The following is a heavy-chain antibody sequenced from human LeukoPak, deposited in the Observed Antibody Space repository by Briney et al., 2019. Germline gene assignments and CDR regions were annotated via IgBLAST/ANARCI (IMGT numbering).Heavy chain of an antibody. V-gene: IGHV3-48*01. D-gene: IGHD3-22*01. J-gene: IGHJ3*02. CDR1: GFTFSNYN. CDR2: ITSSSSNI. CDR3: ARGLHSSDAFDI. Sequence: GVSLRLSCAASGFTFSNYNMNWVRQAPGKGLEWVSYITSSSSNIYYADSVKGRFTISRDNAKDSLYLQMNSLRAEDTAMYYCARGLHSSDAFDIWGQGTMVTVSS.